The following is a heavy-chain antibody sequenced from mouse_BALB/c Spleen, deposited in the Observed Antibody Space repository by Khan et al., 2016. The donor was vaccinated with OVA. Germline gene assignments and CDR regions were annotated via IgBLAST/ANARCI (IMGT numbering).Heavy chain of an antibody. CDR1: GFTFSSYS. D-gene: IGHD4-1*01. Sequence: EVELVESGGDLVKPGGSLKLSCAASGFTFSSYSMSWFRQTPDKRLEWVASISSGGDYTYYPDSVKGRFTISRDNAKNTLYLQMSDLKSEDTAMYYCADHLTGSFAYGGQGTLVTVSA. J-gene: IGHJ3*01. V-gene: IGHV5-6*01. CDR2: ISSGGDYT. CDR3: ADHLTGSFAY.